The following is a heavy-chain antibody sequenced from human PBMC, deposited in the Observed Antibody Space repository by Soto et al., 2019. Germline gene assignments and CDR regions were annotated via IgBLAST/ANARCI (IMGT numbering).Heavy chain of an antibody. CDR1: GFTFSNYA. D-gene: IGHD4-17*01. J-gene: IGHJ4*02. V-gene: IGHV3-23*01. CDR2: LSGSADST. Sequence: GGSLRLSCAASGFTFSNYAMSWVRRAPGKGLEWISTLSGSADSTYYADSAKGRFTISRGNSKNTLYLQMDSLRVEDTAVYYCSNNYGGNSFDYWGQGTLVTVSS. CDR3: SNNYGGNSFDY.